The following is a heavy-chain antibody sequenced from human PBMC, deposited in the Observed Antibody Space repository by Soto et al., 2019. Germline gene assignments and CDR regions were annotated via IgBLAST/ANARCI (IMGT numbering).Heavy chain of an antibody. D-gene: IGHD6-19*01. CDR3: AHSPAYSSGWYSNWFDP. V-gene: IGHV2-5*02. Sequence: QITLKESGPPLVKPTQTLTLTCTFSGFSLSTSGVGVGWIRQPPGKALEWLALIHWDDHKRYSPSLKSRLTITQNTSKTQVVLTMTNMDPADTATYNCAHSPAYSSGWYSNWFDPWGQGTLVTVSS. J-gene: IGHJ5*02. CDR2: IHWDDHK. CDR1: GFSLSTSGVG.